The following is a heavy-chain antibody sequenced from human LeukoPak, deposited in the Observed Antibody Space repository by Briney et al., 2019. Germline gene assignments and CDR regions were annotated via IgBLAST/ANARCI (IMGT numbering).Heavy chain of an antibody. V-gene: IGHV3-53*01. J-gene: IGHJ5*02. CDR3: TRRSKTTGVS. CDR1: GFTDSSNY. Sequence: GGSLRLSCAASGFTDSSNYMLWVRQAPGKGVAWVSVIYSGGSTYYGDYVQCRLTISRDNSKYTRYLQVNSLRADDTAVYYGTRRSKTTGVSWGQGTLVTVSS. D-gene: IGHD4-11*01. CDR2: IYSGGST.